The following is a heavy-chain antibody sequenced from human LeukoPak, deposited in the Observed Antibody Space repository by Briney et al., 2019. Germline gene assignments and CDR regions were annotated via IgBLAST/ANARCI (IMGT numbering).Heavy chain of an antibody. D-gene: IGHD3-10*01. CDR1: RGSSSSSNFY. V-gene: IGHV4-31*03. J-gene: IGHJ4*02. CDR3: ATSLRGASDF. Sequence: PSETLSLTCTVSRGSSSSSNFYWGWIRQHPGKGLEWIGYIHYSGSTYYNPSLETRVTMSVDTSKTQFSLNLSSVTAADTAVYYCATSLRGASDFWGQGTLVTVSS. CDR2: IHYSGST.